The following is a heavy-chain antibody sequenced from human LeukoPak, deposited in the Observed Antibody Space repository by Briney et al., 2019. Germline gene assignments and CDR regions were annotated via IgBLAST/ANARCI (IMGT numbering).Heavy chain of an antibody. J-gene: IGHJ6*02. CDR2: IYYSGST. CDR1: GGSISSGDYY. CDR3: ATLPGGICSGGSCPGGYYGMDV. Sequence: SQTLSLTCTVSGGSISSGDYYWSWIRQPPGKGLEWSGYIYYSGSTYYNPSLKSRVTISVDTSKNQFSLKLSSVTAADTAVYYCATLPGGICSGGSCPGGYYGMDVWGQGTTVTVSS. D-gene: IGHD2-15*01. V-gene: IGHV4-30-4*01.